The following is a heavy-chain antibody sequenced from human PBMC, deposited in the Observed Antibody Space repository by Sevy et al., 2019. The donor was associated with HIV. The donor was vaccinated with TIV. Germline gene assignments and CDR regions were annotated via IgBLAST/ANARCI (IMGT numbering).Heavy chain of an antibody. CDR3: ASEGYGFDF. V-gene: IGHV3-7*01. CDR2: TKYDGSDK. Sequence: GGSLRLSCAASGFTFNSYWMSWVRQAPGKGLEWVANTKYDGSDKYYVGSVRGRFTISRDNDKKSLCLQMNSLRAEDTALYHCASEGYGFDFWGQGTMVTVSS. D-gene: IGHD2-15*01. J-gene: IGHJ3*01. CDR1: GFTFNSYW.